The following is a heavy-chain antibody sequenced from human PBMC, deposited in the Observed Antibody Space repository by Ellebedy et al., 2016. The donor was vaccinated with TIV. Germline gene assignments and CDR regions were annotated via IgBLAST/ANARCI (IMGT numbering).Heavy chain of an antibody. CDR1: GFAFSNYW. J-gene: IGHJ4*02. D-gene: IGHD6-19*01. Sequence: GESLKISCAASGFAFSNYWMNWVRQAPGKGLEWVANIKEDGSEKYYVDSVKGRFTIPRDNAKNSLYLQMDSLRVEDTGVYYCARNSGWTIDYWGLGTLVTVSS. CDR2: IKEDGSEK. V-gene: IGHV3-7*01. CDR3: ARNSGWTIDY.